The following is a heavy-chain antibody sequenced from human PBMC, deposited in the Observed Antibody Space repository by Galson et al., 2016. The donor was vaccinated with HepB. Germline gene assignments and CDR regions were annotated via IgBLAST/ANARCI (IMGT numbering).Heavy chain of an antibody. V-gene: IGHV4-61*01. CDR1: GGSVSSGTFY. Sequence: SETLSLTCTVSGGSVSSGTFYWNWIRQSPGKGLEWIGYIYTSGSTKYNPSLWGRATISTDTSKNQFSLKMTSVTAADTAVYYCVREGWLGTWGGFASWGQGNLVTVSS. CDR3: VREGWLGTWGGFAS. J-gene: IGHJ4*02. D-gene: IGHD3-10*01. CDR2: IYTSGST.